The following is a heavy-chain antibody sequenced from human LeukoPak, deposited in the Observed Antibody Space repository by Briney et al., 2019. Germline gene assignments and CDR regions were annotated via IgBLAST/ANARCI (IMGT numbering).Heavy chain of an antibody. CDR3: ASLPGAYYYDSSGYYRQSDY. CDR1: GFTVSSNY. V-gene: IGHV3-66*01. J-gene: IGHJ4*02. CDR2: IYSGGST. D-gene: IGHD3-22*01. Sequence: GGSLRLSCAASGFTVSSNYMSWVRQAPGKGLEWVSVIYSGGSTYYADSVKGRFTISRDNSKNTLYLQMNSLRAEDTAVCYCASLPGAYYYDSSGYYRQSDYWGQGTLVTVSS.